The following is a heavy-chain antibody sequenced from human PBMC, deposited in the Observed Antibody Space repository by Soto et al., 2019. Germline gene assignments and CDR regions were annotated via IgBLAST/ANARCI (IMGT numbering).Heavy chain of an antibody. CDR2: ISGSTSYT. V-gene: IGHV3-11*05. D-gene: IGHD6-13*01. CDR1: RFRFSDYY. Sequence: QVQLVESGGGLVKPGGSLRLSCAASRFRFSDYYMSWIRQAPGKGLEWISYISGSTSYTNYADSVKGRFTIFRDNAKNSLYLQMNSLRAEDTAVYYCARAYSSSWYVFGNWGQGTLVTVSS. CDR3: ARAYSSSWYVFGN. J-gene: IGHJ4*02.